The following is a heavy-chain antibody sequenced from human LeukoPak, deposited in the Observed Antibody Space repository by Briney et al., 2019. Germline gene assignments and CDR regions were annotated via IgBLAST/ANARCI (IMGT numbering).Heavy chain of an antibody. V-gene: IGHV5-51*01. CDR3: ARRAYSSGWYVGY. CDR1: GYRFTSYW. Sequence: GESLKISCKGSGYRFTSYWIGWVRQMPGKGLEWMGIIYPSDSDTRYSPSFQGQVTISADKSISTAYLQWSSLKASDTAMYYCARRAYSSGWYVGYWGQGTLVTVSS. D-gene: IGHD6-19*01. CDR2: IYPSDSDT. J-gene: IGHJ4*02.